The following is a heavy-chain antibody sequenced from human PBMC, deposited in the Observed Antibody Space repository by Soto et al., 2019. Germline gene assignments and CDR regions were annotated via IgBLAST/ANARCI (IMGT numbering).Heavy chain of an antibody. V-gene: IGHV1-3*01. Sequence: ASVKVSCKASGYTFPRYAMNWVRQAPGQSPEWMGWINPGNGNTKYSQRFQGRVTITRDTSASPAYMELSSLTSEDTAVYYCARRGALTSYYYGYYFGYCRQVHLVTASS. CDR3: ARRGALTSYYYGYYFGY. D-gene: IGHD3-9*01. CDR2: INPGNGNT. CDR1: GYTFPRYA. J-gene: IGHJ4*02.